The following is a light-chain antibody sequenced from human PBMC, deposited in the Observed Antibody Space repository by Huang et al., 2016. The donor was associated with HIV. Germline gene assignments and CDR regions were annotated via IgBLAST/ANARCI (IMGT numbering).Light chain of an antibody. Sequence: IQLTQSPSSLSASVGDRVTITCRASQGIRTYLAWYQQRQGKAPTLLIHASSTLRSGVAERFSGTGSGTDFTLTISNLQVEDFATYYCQQLKSYPYTFGQGTTLGLK. CDR3: QQLKSYPYT. CDR1: QGIRTY. CDR2: ASS. J-gene: IGKJ2*01. V-gene: IGKV1-9*01.